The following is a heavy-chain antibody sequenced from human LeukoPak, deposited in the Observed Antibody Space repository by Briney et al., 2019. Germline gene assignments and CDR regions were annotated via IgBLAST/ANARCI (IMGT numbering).Heavy chain of an antibody. CDR3: AKDSSRLNYYFDY. J-gene: IGHJ4*02. D-gene: IGHD6-13*01. CDR1: GFTFSSYG. Sequence: SGGSLRLSCAASGFTFSSYGMHWVRQAPGKGLEWVAVISYDGSNKYYADSVKGRFTISRDNSKNTLYLQMNSPRAEDTAVYYCAKDSSRLNYYFDYWGQGTLVTVSS. V-gene: IGHV3-30*18. CDR2: ISYDGSNK.